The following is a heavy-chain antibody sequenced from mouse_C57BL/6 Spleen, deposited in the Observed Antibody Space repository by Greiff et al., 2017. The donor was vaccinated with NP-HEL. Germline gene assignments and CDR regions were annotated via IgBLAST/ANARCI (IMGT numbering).Heavy chain of an antibody. J-gene: IGHJ3*01. V-gene: IGHV1-81*01. Sequence: QVQLQQSGAELARPGASVKLSCKASGYTFTSYGISWVKQRTGQGLEWIGEIYPRSGNTYYNEKFKGKATLTAEKSSSTAYMELRSLTSEDSAVYFCARLEHYYGSSYPAWFAYWGQGTLVTVSA. CDR3: ARLEHYYGSSYPAWFAY. CDR2: IYPRSGNT. D-gene: IGHD1-1*01. CDR1: GYTFTSYG.